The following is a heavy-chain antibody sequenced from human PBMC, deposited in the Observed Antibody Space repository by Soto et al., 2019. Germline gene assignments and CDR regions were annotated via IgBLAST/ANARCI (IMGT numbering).Heavy chain of an antibody. V-gene: IGHV2-5*02. J-gene: IGHJ6*02. D-gene: IGHD5-18*01. CDR1: GFSFSTSGVG. CDR2: IYWDDDK. CDR3: AHTPRSSGTAGMDV. Sequence: QITLKESGPTLVKPTQTLTLTCSFSGFSFSTSGVGVGWIRQPPGKALEWLALIYWDDDKNYSPSLESRLTITKDTSKNQVVLTMTNMDPVDTPTYYCAHTPRSSGTAGMDVWGQGTTVTVSS.